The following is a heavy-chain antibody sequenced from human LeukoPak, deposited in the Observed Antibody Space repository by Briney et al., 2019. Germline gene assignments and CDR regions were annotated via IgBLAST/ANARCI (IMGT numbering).Heavy chain of an antibody. CDR1: GFTFSAYW. Sequence: GSLRLSCAASGFTFSAYWMHWVRQVPGKGLVWVSRINNDGTATFFADSVKGRFTISRDNAKNTLYLQMDSPRAEDTAMYYCAREILEPGKTHEYWGQGTLVTVSS. J-gene: IGHJ4*02. D-gene: IGHD1-1*01. CDR3: AREILEPGKTHEY. V-gene: IGHV3-74*01. CDR2: INNDGTAT.